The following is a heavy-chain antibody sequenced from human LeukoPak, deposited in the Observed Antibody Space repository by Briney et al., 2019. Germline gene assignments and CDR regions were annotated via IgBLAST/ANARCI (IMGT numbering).Heavy chain of an antibody. V-gene: IGHV3-23*01. CDR2: ISGGGDSP. D-gene: IGHD6-13*01. J-gene: IGHJ4*02. CDR3: AKGPRAEPVTGYLDY. CDR1: GFTFSSYA. Sequence: PGGSLRLSCTAPGFTFSSYAMSWVRQAPGKGLEWVSVISGGGDSPYYTDSVKGRFTISRDNFKNTLYLRMNSLRAEDTAVYYCAKGPRAEPVTGYLDYWGQGTLVTVSS.